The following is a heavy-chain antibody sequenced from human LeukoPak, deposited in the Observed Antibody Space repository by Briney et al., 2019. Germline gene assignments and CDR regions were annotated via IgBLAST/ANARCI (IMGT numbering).Heavy chain of an antibody. V-gene: IGHV4-34*01. CDR1: GGSFSGYY. CDR2: INHSGST. D-gene: IGHD5-12*01. J-gene: IGHJ4*02. Sequence: SETLSLTCAVYGGSFSGYYWSWIRQPPGKGLEWIGEINHSGSTNYNPSLKSRVTISVDTSKNQFSLKLSSVTAADTAVYYCARARALPGRGSPFDYWGQGTLVTVSS. CDR3: ARARALPGRGSPFDY.